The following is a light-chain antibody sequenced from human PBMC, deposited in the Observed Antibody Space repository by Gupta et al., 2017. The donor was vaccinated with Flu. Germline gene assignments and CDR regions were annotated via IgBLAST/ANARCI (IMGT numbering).Light chain of an antibody. Sequence: QSALTQPASVSGSPGQSITISCTGTSSDVGGYNYVSWYQQHPGKAPKLMSYEVSNRPSGVSNRFSGSKSGNTASLTISGLQAEDEADYDGSSYTSSSTLLVGFGGGTKLT. V-gene: IGLV2-14*01. CDR2: EVS. CDR3: SSYTSSSTLLVG. J-gene: IGLJ2*01. CDR1: SSDVGGYNY.